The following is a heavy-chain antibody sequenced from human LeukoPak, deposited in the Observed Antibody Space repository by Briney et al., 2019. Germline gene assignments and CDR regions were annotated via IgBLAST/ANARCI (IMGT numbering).Heavy chain of an antibody. CDR1: GLTFSSYA. Sequence: ASLRLSCSASGLTFSSYAMHWVRQAPGEGLEYVSAISSNGGITYYADSVKGRFTISRDNSKNTLYLQMSSLRPEDTAVYYCAYSSGYYHWGQGTLVTVSP. D-gene: IGHD3-22*01. J-gene: IGHJ5*02. V-gene: IGHV3-64D*06. CDR2: ISSNGGIT. CDR3: AYSSGYYH.